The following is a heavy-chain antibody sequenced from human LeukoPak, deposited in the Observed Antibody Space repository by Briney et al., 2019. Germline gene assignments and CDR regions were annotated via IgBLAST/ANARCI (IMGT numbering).Heavy chain of an antibody. CDR2: INAGNGNT. CDR1: GYTFTSYA. Sequence: ASVKVSCKASGYTFTSYAMHWVRQAPGQRLEWMGWINAGNGNTKYSQKFQGRVTITRDTSASTAYMELSSLRSEDTAVYYCARARSDWSGNDYWGQGTLVTVSS. V-gene: IGHV1-3*01. D-gene: IGHD3-3*01. CDR3: ARARSDWSGNDY. J-gene: IGHJ4*02.